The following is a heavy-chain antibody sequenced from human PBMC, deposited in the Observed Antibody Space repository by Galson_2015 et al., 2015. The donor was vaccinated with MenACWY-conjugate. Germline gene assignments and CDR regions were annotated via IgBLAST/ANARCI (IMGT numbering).Heavy chain of an antibody. D-gene: IGHD3-9*01. J-gene: IGHJ6*02. CDR1: GFTFSSYA. CDR2: ISGSGGST. Sequence: SLRLSCAASGFTFSSYAMGWVRQAPGKGLEWVSAISGSGGSTYYADSVKGRFTISRDNSKNTLYLQMNSLRAEDTAVYYCAKDRGYDILTGYYYYGMDVWGQGTTVTVSS. V-gene: IGHV3-23*01. CDR3: AKDRGYDILTGYYYYGMDV.